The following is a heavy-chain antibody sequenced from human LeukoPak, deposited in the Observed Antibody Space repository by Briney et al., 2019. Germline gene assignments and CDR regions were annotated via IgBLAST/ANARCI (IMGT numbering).Heavy chain of an antibody. CDR1: GFTFSNYR. Sequence: GGSLRLSCAASGFTFSNYRMNWVRQAPGKGLEWVPSISSGSKYIYYADSVRGRFTISRDNAKNSLYLQMNSLRAEDTAVYYCATELGYCSGGSCPWGQGTLVAVSS. CDR3: ATELGYCSGGSCP. CDR2: ISSGSKYI. V-gene: IGHV3-21*01. D-gene: IGHD2-15*01. J-gene: IGHJ5*02.